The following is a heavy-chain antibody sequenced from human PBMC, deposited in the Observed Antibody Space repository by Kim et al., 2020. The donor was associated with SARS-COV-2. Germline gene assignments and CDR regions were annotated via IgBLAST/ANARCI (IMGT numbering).Heavy chain of an antibody. J-gene: IGHJ5*02. CDR1: GYSFTSYW. CDR3: ARSCSSTSCYGGWFDP. Sequence: GESLKISCKGSGYSFTSYWIGWVRQMPGKGLEWMGIIYPGDSDTRYSPSFQGQVTISADESISTAYLQWSSLKASDTAMYYCARSCSSTSCYGGWFDPWGQGTLVTVSS. V-gene: IGHV5-51*01. CDR2: IYPGDSDT. D-gene: IGHD2-2*01.